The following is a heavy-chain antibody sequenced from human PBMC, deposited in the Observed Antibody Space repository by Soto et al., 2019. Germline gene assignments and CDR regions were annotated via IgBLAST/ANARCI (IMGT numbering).Heavy chain of an antibody. D-gene: IGHD3-9*01. V-gene: IGHV5-51*01. J-gene: IGHJ3*02. CDR3: ARPPPDILTGYYREDDAFDI. CDR2: IYPGDSDT. Sequence: GESLKISCKGSGYSFTSYWIGWVRQMPGKGLEWMGIIYPGDSDTRYSPSFQGQVTISADKSISTAYLQWNSLKASDTAMYYCARPPPDILTGYYREDDAFDIWGQGTMVTGSS. CDR1: GYSFTSYW.